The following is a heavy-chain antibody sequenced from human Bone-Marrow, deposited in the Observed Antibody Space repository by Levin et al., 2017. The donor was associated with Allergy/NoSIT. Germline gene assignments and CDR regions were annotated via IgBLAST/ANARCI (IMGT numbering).Heavy chain of an antibody. D-gene: IGHD2/OR15-2a*01. CDR2: IYSSGNT. CDR3: ARGVAGEYYFDS. Sequence: TTSETLSLTCTVSSGSISRSGYFWTWIRQHPGKGLEWIGYIYSSGNTYYNPSLKSRVTLSLDTSKNHFSLDLTSVTAADTAIYFCARGVAGEYYFDSWGQGTLVTVSS. CDR1: SGSISRSGYF. V-gene: IGHV4-31*03. J-gene: IGHJ4*02.